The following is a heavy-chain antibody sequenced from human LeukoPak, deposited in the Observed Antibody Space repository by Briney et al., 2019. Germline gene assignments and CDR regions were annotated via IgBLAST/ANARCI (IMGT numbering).Heavy chain of an antibody. Sequence: PGGSLRLSCAASGFTFRVYSMNWVRQAPGKGLEWVSYITGSSSTIYYADSVRGRFTISRDNAKNSLYLQMNSLRAEDTAVYYCARDRSSGYYGSVDYWGQGTLVTVSS. J-gene: IGHJ4*02. CDR1: GFTFRVYS. CDR2: ITGSSSTI. CDR3: ARDRSSGYYGSVDY. V-gene: IGHV3-48*01. D-gene: IGHD3-22*01.